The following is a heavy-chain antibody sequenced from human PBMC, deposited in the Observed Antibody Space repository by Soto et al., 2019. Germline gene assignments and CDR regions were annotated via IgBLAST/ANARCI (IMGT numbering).Heavy chain of an antibody. CDR3: ARDVTDFWSGHEGMDV. CDR2: IYYSGST. Sequence: SETLSLTCTVSGGSISNGGYYWTWIRQHPGKGLEWIGYIYYSGSTYYNPSLKSRVTISVDTSKNQFSLKLTSVTAADTAVYYCARDVTDFWSGHEGMDVWGQGTTVTVS. CDR1: GGSISNGGYY. D-gene: IGHD3-3*01. V-gene: IGHV4-31*03. J-gene: IGHJ6*02.